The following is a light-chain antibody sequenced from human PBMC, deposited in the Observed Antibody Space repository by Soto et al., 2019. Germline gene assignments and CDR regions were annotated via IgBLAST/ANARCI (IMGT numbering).Light chain of an antibody. Sequence: EIVLTQSPATLSLSPGERATLSCRASQSVGTFVAWYQQKPGQAPRLLIYGISNRATGIPDRFSGSGSGTDFTLIISRLEPEDFAVYYCQQYGSSLFTFGPGTKVDIK. CDR2: GIS. CDR3: QQYGSSLFT. CDR1: QSVGTF. V-gene: IGKV3-20*01. J-gene: IGKJ3*01.